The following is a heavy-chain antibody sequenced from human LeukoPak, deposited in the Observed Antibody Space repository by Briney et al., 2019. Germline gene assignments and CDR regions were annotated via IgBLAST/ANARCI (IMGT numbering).Heavy chain of an antibody. CDR1: GGSISSYY. J-gene: IGHJ3*02. Sequence: PSETLSLTCTVSGGSISSYYWSWIRQPAGKGLEWIGRIYTSGSTNYNPSLKSRVTMSVDTSKNQFSLKLSSVTAADTAVYYCARVELGGGAIFSAFAPPDAFDIWGQGTMVTVSS. V-gene: IGHV4-4*07. CDR2: IYTSGST. CDR3: ARVELGGGAIFSAFAPPDAFDI. D-gene: IGHD3-9*01.